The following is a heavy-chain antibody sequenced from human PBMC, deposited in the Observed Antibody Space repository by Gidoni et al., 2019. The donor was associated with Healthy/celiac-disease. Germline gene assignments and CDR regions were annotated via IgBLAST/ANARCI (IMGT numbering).Heavy chain of an antibody. D-gene: IGHD5-12*01. CDR1: GGSISSYY. CDR3: ARDLFGGYDSSLGY. J-gene: IGHJ4*02. CDR2: IYYSGST. V-gene: IGHV4-59*01. Sequence: QVQLQESGPGLVKPSETLSLTCTVSGGSISSYYWSWIRQPPGKGLEWIGYIYYSGSTNYNPSLKSRVTISVDTSKNQFSLKLSSVTAADTAVYYCARDLFGGYDSSLGYWGQGTLVTVSS.